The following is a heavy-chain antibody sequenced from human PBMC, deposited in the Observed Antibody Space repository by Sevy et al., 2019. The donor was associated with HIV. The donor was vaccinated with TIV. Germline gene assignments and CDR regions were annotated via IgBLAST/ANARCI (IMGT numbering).Heavy chain of an antibody. J-gene: IGHJ5*02. CDR1: GFTLSYSG. CDR3: AKRPTAA. Sequence: GGSLRLSCAASGFTLSYSGVHWVRQAPGKGLEWVAFIQVDGREKFYTDSVKGRFTISRDSSKNTVYLQMNSLRGEDTAVYYCAKRPTAAWGQGTLVTVSS. CDR2: IQVDGREK. V-gene: IGHV3-30*02.